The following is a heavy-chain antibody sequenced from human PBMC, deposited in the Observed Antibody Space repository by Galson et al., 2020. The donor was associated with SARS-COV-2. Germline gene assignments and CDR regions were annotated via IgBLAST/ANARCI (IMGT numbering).Heavy chain of an antibody. Sequence: KIGESLKISCAASGFSFRTYTLNCVRQAPGKGLEWVSSISGDSHYIYYADSVKDRFTISRDYDKNSVYLQMRSLRADDTAVYYCARDQYPRSQHWATANFDYWGQGALVTVSS. D-gene: IGHD1-1*01. CDR2: ISGDSHYI. CDR3: ARDQYPRSQHWATANFDY. V-gene: IGHV3-21*06. CDR1: GFSFRTYT. J-gene: IGHJ4*02.